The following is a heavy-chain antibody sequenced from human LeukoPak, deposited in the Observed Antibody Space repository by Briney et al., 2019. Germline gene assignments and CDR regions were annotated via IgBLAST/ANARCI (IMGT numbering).Heavy chain of an antibody. D-gene: IGHD3-9*01. CDR1: GGSISGYY. CDR2: IFYSGST. J-gene: IGHJ6*04. V-gene: IGHV4-59*01. CDR3: ARVLRYFSNGMDV. Sequence: SETLSLTCTVSGGSISGYYWSWIRQPPGKGLEWIGYIFYSGSTNYNPSLKSRVTISVDTSRNQFSRKLSSVTAADTAVYYCARVLRYFSNGMDVWGKGTTVTVSS.